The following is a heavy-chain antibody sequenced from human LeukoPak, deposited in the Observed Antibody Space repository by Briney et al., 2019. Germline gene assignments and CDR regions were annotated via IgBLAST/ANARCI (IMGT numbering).Heavy chain of an antibody. V-gene: IGHV3-11*01. CDR3: AKDILEAGLFFDY. CDR2: ISHRVSDV. Sequence: LSLTCTVSGGSISSYYWSWIRQPAGKGLEWVSYISHRVSDVQYADSVKGRFTISRDNARNSLYLQMNGLRAEDTAVYYCAKDILEAGLFFDYWGLGTLVTVSS. J-gene: IGHJ4*02. CDR1: GGSISSYY. D-gene: IGHD6-13*01.